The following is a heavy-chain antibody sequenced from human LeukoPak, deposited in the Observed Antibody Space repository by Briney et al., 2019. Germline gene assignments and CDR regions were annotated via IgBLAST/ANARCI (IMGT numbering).Heavy chain of an antibody. V-gene: IGHV3-15*01. D-gene: IGHD2-2*01. CDR2: IKSKTDGGTT. J-gene: IGHJ4*02. CDR1: GFTFSDAW. CDR3: AKAGYCSSTSCYASGVDY. Sequence: PGGFLRLSCAASGFTFSDAWMSWVHQAPGKGLEWVGRIKSKTDGGTTDYAAPVKGRFTISRDDSKNTLYLQMNSLRAEDTAVYYCAKAGYCSSTSCYASGVDYWGQGTLVTVSS.